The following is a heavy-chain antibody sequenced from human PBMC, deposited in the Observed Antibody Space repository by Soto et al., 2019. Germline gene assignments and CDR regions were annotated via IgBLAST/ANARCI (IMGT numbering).Heavy chain of an antibody. V-gene: IGHV4-59*08. D-gene: IGHD1-7*01. Sequence: SESLSLTCTASGGSISSYYWSWIRQPPGKGLEWVGYVYYSGGTTYNASPMSRRTILADTSKNQFSLRLRSVTAADTAVYYCARQRGVTGTADWFDPWGQGTLVTVSS. CDR1: GGSISSYY. J-gene: IGHJ5*02. CDR2: VYYSGGT. CDR3: ARQRGVTGTADWFDP.